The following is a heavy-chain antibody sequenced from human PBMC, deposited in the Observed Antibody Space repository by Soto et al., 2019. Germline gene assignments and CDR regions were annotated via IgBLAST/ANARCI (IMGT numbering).Heavy chain of an antibody. CDR3: ARDFTSSGSPPAFDY. D-gene: IGHD3-22*01. CDR2: ISAYNGNT. Sequence: ASVKVSCKASGYTFTSYGISWVRQAPGQGLEWMGWISAYNGNTNYAQKLQGRVTMTTDTSTSTAYMELSSLRSEDTAVYYCARDFTSSGSPPAFDYWGQGTLVTVSS. CDR1: GYTFTSYG. J-gene: IGHJ4*02. V-gene: IGHV1-18*01.